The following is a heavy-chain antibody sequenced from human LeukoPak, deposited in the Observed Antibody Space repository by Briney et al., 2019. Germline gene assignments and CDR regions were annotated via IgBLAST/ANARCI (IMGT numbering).Heavy chain of an antibody. Sequence: GGSLRLTCAASGFSVSANYMSWVRQAPGKGLEWVSAIYSGGATYYTDSVKGRFTMSRHTSKNTLDLQMNNLRVEDTAVYYCARWKMEGIVVYDFDFWGQGTRVSVSS. CDR3: ARWKMEGIVVYDFDF. CDR1: GFSVSANY. CDR2: IYSGGAT. J-gene: IGHJ3*01. V-gene: IGHV3-53*04. D-gene: IGHD6-19*01.